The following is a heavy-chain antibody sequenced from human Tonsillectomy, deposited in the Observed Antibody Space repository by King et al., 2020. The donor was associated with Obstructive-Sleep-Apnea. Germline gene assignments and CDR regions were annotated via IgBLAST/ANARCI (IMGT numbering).Heavy chain of an antibody. V-gene: IGHV4-59*08. CDR1: GGSISSYY. Sequence: LQLQESGPGLVKPSETLSLTCTVSGGSISSYYWSWIRQPPGKGLEWIGYIYYSGSTNYNPSLKSRVTISVDTSKNQFSLKLSSVTAADTAVYYCARRGGPPLDAFDIWGQGTMVTVSS. J-gene: IGHJ3*02. CDR2: IYYSGST. D-gene: IGHD3-3*01. CDR3: ARRGGPPLDAFDI.